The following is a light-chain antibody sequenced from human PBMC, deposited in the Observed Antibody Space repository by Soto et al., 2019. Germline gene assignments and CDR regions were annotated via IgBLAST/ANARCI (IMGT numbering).Light chain of an antibody. CDR3: QQFNSYPLT. Sequence: AIQLTQSPSSLSASVGDRVTITCRASQGISSALAWYQQKPGKGPKLLMYDASSLESGVSSRFSGSGSGTDFTLTISSLQPEDFATYYCQQFNSYPLTFVGGTKVEIK. CDR2: DAS. CDR1: QGISSA. V-gene: IGKV1-13*02. J-gene: IGKJ4*01.